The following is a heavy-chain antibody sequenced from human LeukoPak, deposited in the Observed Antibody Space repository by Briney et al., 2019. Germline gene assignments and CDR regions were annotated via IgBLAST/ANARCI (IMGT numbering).Heavy chain of an antibody. D-gene: IGHD2-2*01. CDR1: GFSLGSNW. CDR3: VRAAPRDCSPASCSLFDT. J-gene: IGHJ4*02. Sequence: QTGGSLRLSCAASGFSLGSNWINWVRRAPRKGLEWVSTIMIGGDGKHYADSVKGRFTISRDRSESTLYLQMNGLRTDDTAVYYCVRAAPRDCSPASCSLFDTWGQGTLVTVSS. V-gene: IGHV3-23*01. CDR2: IMIGGDGK.